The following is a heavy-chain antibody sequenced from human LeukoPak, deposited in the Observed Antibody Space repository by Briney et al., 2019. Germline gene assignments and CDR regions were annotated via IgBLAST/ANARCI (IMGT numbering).Heavy chain of an antibody. Sequence: RLGGSLRLSCAASGFTFSSYAMSWVRQAPGKGLEWVSVISGSGGSTYYADSVKGRFTISRDNSKNTLYLQMNSLRAEDTAVYYCASRAGIFFPEAYWGQGTLVTVSS. V-gene: IGHV3-23*01. J-gene: IGHJ4*02. CDR2: ISGSGGST. CDR3: ASRAGIFFPEAY. CDR1: GFTFSSYA.